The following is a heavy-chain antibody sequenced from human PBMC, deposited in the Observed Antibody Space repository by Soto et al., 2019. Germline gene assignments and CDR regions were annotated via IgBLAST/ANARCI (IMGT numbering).Heavy chain of an antibody. CDR2: IIPIFGTA. J-gene: IGHJ3*02. CDR3: ARVQSKYYDSSGNAFDI. V-gene: IGHV1-69*06. Sequence: QVQLVQSGAEVKKPGSSVKVSCKASGGTFSSYAISWVRQAPGQGLEWMGGIIPIFGTANYAQKFQGRGTITADKSTSTDYMELSSLRSEDTAVYYCARVQSKYYDSSGNAFDIWGQGTMVTVSS. CDR1: GGTFSSYA. D-gene: IGHD3-22*01.